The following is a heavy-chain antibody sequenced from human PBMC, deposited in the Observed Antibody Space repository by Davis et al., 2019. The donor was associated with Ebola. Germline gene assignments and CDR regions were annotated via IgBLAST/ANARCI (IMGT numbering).Heavy chain of an antibody. Sequence: GGSLISCAASGFTLSNYAMHWVRQAPGKGLEWVAVISYDGSDEYYADSVKGRFIISRDNSKNTLYLQMNSLRAEDTAVYFCARTYYYDDSGYRNAFDIWGQGTMVTISS. CDR2: ISYDGSDE. V-gene: IGHV3-30-3*01. CDR1: GFTLSNYA. J-gene: IGHJ3*02. CDR3: ARTYYYDDSGYRNAFDI. D-gene: IGHD3-22*01.